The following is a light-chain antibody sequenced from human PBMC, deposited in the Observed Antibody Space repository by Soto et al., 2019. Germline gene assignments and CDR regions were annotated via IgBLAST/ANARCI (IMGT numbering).Light chain of an antibody. CDR3: QQGHNWPLT. J-gene: IGKJ2*01. Sequence: EIVMTQSPATLSLSPGERAALSCRASQSINSELAWYQQKPGQPPRLLIYCASTRATGVPARFTGSESGSEFTLTINGLQSEDFAVYYCQQGHNWPLTFGQGTRLEI. V-gene: IGKV3-15*01. CDR2: CAS. CDR1: QSINSE.